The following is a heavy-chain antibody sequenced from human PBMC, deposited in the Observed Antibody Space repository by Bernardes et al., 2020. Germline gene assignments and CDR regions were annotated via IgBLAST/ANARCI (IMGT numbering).Heavy chain of an antibody. CDR3: ASYCSSTSCYVQSHFDY. D-gene: IGHD2-2*01. Sequence: SETLSLTCTVSGGSISSGGYYWSWIRQHPGKGLEWIGYIYYSGSTYYNPSLKSRVTISVDTSKNQFSLKLSSVTAADTAVYYCASYCSSTSCYVQSHFDYWGQGTLVTVSS. V-gene: IGHV4-31*03. CDR1: GGSISSGGYY. J-gene: IGHJ4*02. CDR2: IYYSGST.